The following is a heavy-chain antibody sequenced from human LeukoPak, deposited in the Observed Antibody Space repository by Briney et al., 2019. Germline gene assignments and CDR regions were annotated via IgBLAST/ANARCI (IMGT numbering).Heavy chain of an antibody. D-gene: IGHD3-9*01. Sequence: SETLSLTCHVSRYSISSGLYWGWIRQSPGKGLEWIGTIYHSGSTYYNPSLKSRVTISVDTSKNQFSLKVNSVSAADTAVYYCAKWGHYDILTTSYMSDYWGQGTLVTVSS. J-gene: IGHJ4*02. CDR1: RYSISSGLY. V-gene: IGHV4-38-2*01. CDR2: IYHSGST. CDR3: AKWGHYDILTTSYMSDY.